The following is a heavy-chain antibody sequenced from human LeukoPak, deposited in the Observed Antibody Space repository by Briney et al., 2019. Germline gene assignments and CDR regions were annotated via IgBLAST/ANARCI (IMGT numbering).Heavy chain of an antibody. CDR2: INHSGST. J-gene: IGHJ3*02. CDR1: GGSISGYY. CDR3: ARGVVVAATRRAPFDI. D-gene: IGHD2-15*01. Sequence: SETLSLTCTVSGGSISGYYWSWIRQPPGKGLEWIGEINHSGSTNYNPSLKSRVTISVDTSKNQFSLKLSSVTAADTAVYYCARGVVVAATRRAPFDIWGQGTMVTVSS. V-gene: IGHV4-34*01.